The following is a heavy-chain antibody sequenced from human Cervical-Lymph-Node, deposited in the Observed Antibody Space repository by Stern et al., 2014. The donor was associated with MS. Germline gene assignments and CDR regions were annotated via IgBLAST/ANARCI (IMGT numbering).Heavy chain of an antibody. Sequence: VQLVESGTEVKKPGASVKVSCKASGYTFSAYYVHWVRQAPGQGLEWMGRINGHTGDTNYAQKFQGRVTMDRDPSISTAYLELASLRSDDTAVYYCAREGRSTVTTAAAYWGQGTLVTVCS. CDR2: INGHTGDT. D-gene: IGHD4-17*01. CDR3: AREGRSTVTTAAAY. J-gene: IGHJ4*02. V-gene: IGHV1-2*06. CDR1: GYTFSAYY.